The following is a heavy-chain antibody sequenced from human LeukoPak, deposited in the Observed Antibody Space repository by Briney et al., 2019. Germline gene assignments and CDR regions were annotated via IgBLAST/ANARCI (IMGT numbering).Heavy chain of an antibody. V-gene: IGHV4-59*01. J-gene: IGHJ4*03. CDR2: IYYSGST. CDR3: ARGPTISETGYFDY. CDR1: GGSISSYY. Sequence: SETLSLTCAVSGGSISSYYWSWIRQPPGKGLEWIGYIYYSGSTNYNPSLKSRVTISVDTSKNQFSLKLSSVTAADTAVYYCARGPTISETGYFDYWGQGTLVAVSS. D-gene: IGHD1-1*01.